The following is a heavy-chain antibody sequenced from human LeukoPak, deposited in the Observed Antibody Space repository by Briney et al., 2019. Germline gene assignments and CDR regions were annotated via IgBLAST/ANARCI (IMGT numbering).Heavy chain of an antibody. CDR1: GFTFDEYG. Sequence: GGSLRLSCAASGFTFDEYGMHWVLQAPGKGLEWGSGINCNGCSTDYADSVKGRFTISRDNAKNSLYLQVNILRAEDTAVYYCARDIPGGSYGFDYWGQGTLATVSS. J-gene: IGHJ4*02. CDR2: INCNGCST. D-gene: IGHD1-26*01. V-gene: IGHV3-20*04. CDR3: ARDIPGGSYGFDY.